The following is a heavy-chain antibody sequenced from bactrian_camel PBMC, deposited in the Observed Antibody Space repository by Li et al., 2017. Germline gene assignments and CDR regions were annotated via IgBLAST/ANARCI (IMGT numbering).Heavy chain of an antibody. J-gene: IGHJ4*01. Sequence: HVQLVESGGGSVQAGGSLRLSCDVSEMPYGTYCTGWFRPAPGNEREAVAAISTITTYYNDSVKGRFTISQDNAKNTVYLQMNSLKPEDTAMYYCAADSRPTIRCWDYDPYEYNNWGQGTQVTVS. CDR2: ISTITT. V-gene: IGHV3S55*01. D-gene: IGHD5*01. CDR1: EMPYGTYC. CDR3: AADSRPTIRCWDYDPYEYNN.